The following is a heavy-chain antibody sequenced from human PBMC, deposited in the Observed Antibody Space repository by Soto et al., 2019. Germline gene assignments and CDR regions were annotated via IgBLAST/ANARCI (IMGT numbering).Heavy chain of an antibody. CDR1: GGSLSSGDHF. CDR2: IYYTGST. J-gene: IGHJ4*02. CDR3: ATSRSLGTFFDY. Sequence: SETLSLTCTVSGGSLSSGDHFWTWIRQHPGKVLEWIGNIYYTGSTYYSPSLSSRVTISVDTSKNQFSLRLSSVTAADTAVYYCATSRSLGTFFDYWGQGTLVTVSS. V-gene: IGHV4-31*03. D-gene: IGHD6-13*01.